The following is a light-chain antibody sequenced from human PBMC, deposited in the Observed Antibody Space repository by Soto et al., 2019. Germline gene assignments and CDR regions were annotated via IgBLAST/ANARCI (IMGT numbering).Light chain of an antibody. J-gene: IGKJ4*01. CDR2: GAS. V-gene: IGKV3-15*01. CDR3: QQYNNWPRRLT. CDR1: QSVSSN. Sequence: EIVMTQSPATLSVSPGERATLSCRASQSVSSNLAWYQQKPGQAPRPLIYGASTRATGIPARFSGSGSGTEFTLTISSLQSEDFAVYYCQQYNNWPRRLTFGGGTKVEIK.